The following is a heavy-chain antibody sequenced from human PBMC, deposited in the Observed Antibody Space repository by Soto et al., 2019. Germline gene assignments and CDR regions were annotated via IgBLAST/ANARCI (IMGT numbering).Heavy chain of an antibody. D-gene: IGHD6-13*01. CDR1: GFTFSGFD. Sequence: GGSLRLSXEASGFTFSGFDMHWVRQPTGKGLEWVSSIGTAGDTYYAVSVKGRFTISRDNAKNSLSLQMNSLRAGDMAVYFCAKSQEIGTHFFDSWGQGTQVTVSS. CDR3: AKSQEIGTHFFDS. V-gene: IGHV3-13*01. J-gene: IGHJ4*02. CDR2: IGTAGDT.